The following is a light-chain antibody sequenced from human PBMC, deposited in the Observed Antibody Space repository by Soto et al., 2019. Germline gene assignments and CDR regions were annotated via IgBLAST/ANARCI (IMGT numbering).Light chain of an antibody. V-gene: IGKV3-20*01. Sequence: EIVLTQSPGTLSLSPGERATLSCRASQSVSSSYLAWYQQKPGQAPRILIYGASSRATGIPDRFSGSVSGTDFTLTISRLEPEDLAVYYCQQYGSSPWTFGQGTKVEIK. CDR2: GAS. CDR1: QSVSSSY. CDR3: QQYGSSPWT. J-gene: IGKJ1*01.